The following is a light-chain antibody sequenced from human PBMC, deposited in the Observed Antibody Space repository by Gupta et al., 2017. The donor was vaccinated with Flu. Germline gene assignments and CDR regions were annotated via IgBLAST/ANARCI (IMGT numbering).Light chain of an antibody. Sequence: SYELTQPPPVSVPPGQTARITCSGDALPKQYAYWYQQKPGQAPVLVIYKDSERPSGIPERFSGSSSGTTVTLTISGVQAEDEADYYCQSADSSGTHVVFGGGTKLTVL. V-gene: IGLV3-25*02. CDR3: QSADSSGTHVV. J-gene: IGLJ2*01. CDR2: KDS. CDR1: ALPKQY.